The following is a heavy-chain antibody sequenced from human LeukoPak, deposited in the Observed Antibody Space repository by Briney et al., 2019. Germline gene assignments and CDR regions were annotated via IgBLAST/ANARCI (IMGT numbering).Heavy chain of an antibody. V-gene: IGHV3-9*01. CDR3: AKDLVTAAGTGLDY. Sequence: GGSLRLSCAASGFTFDDYAMHWVRQAPGKGLEWVSGISWNSGSIGYADSVKGRFTISRDNAKNSLYLQMNSLRAEDTALYYCAKDLVTAAGTGLDYWGQGTLVTVSS. CDR2: ISWNSGSI. CDR1: GFTFDDYA. J-gene: IGHJ4*02. D-gene: IGHD6-13*01.